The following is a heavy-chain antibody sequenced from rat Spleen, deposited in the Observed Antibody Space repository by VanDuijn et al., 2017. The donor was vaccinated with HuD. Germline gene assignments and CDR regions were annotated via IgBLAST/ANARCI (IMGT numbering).Heavy chain of an antibody. V-gene: IGHV2-43*01. Sequence: QVQLKESGPGLVQPSQTLSLTCTVSGFSLTSYHVSWVRQPPGKGLEWMGVIWTGGSTAYNSLLKSRLSITRDISKSQVLLKMNSLQAEDTGTYYCARHLREASGVMDAWGQGASVTVSS. CDR1: GFSLTSYH. D-gene: IGHD4-3*01. CDR2: IWTGGST. CDR3: ARHLREASGVMDA. J-gene: IGHJ4*01.